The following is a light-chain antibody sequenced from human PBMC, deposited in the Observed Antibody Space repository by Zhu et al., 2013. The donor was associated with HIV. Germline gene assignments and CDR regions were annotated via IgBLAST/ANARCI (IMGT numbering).Light chain of an antibody. CDR2: EGS. J-gene: IGLJ2*01. CDR1: NSDVGNYNL. CDR3: CSYTNTYSLV. Sequence: QSALTQPASLSESPGRSITISCTGSNSDVGNYNLVSWYQQHPGKAPKLMIYEGSKRPSGVSNRFSGSKYGDTASLTISGLQAEDEADYYCCSYTNTYSLVFGGGTKVTVL. V-gene: IGLV2-14*02.